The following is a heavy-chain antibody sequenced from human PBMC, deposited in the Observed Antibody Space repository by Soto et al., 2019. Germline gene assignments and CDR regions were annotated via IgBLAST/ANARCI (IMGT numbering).Heavy chain of an antibody. CDR3: ARDCRSSSCSVWAY. CDR1: GFSLSSYA. J-gene: IGHJ4*02. CDR2: ITTSGEKL. V-gene: IGHV3-23*01. Sequence: GGSLRLSCAASGFSLSSYAMTWVRQAPGKGLEWVSGITTSGEKLYYADSVKGRFTVSRDNSKNTLYLQMHSLRADDTAVYYCARDCRSSSCSVWAYWGQGTLVTVSS. D-gene: IGHD3-16*01.